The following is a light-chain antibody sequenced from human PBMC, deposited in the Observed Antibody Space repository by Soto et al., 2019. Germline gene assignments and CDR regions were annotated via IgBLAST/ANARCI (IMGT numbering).Light chain of an antibody. CDR3: QQYYSIPVT. CDR2: WAS. J-gene: IGKJ4*01. CDR1: QSVFYSSNYKTH. V-gene: IGKV4-1*01. Sequence: DIVMTQSPDSLAVSLGERATINCRSSQSVFYSSNYKTHLSWFQQKPGQPPKLLIYWASTRESGVPDRFSGSGSGTDFTLTISSLQAEDVAVYYCQQYYSIPVTFGGGTKVEIK.